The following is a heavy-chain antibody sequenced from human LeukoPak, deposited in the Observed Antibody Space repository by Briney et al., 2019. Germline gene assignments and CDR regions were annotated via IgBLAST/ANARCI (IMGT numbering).Heavy chain of an antibody. CDR1: VDSDSSSSTA. D-gene: IGHD6-13*01. V-gene: IGHV6-1*01. Sequence: SQTLSLTCAISVDSDSSSSTAGNGIRQSPSRGLEWLGRTYYRSKWHNDCAVSVTSRITINPDTSNNQFSLQLNSRTPQERAVCDCVVGPAAAGIGYWGQGTLVTVSS. CDR2: TYYRSKWHN. CDR3: VVGPAAAGIGY. J-gene: IGHJ4*02.